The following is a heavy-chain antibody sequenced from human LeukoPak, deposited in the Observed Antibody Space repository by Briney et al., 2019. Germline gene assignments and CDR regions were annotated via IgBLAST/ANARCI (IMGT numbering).Heavy chain of an antibody. J-gene: IGHJ4*02. Sequence: PGGSLRLSCAASGFTVSSNYMSWVRQAPGKGLKWVSVIYSGGSTYYADSVKGRFTISRDNSKNTLYLQMNSLRAEDTAVYYCARGRAAVSFDYWGQGTLVTVSS. CDR3: ARGRAAVSFDY. CDR1: GFTVSSNY. CDR2: IYSGGST. V-gene: IGHV3-66*01. D-gene: IGHD6-13*01.